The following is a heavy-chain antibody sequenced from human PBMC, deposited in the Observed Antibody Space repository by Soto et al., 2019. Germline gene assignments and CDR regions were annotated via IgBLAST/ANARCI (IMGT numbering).Heavy chain of an antibody. J-gene: IGHJ6*01. D-gene: IGHD1-26*01. Sequence: EVQLVESGGGLVQPGGSLRLSCAASGFTFSDHYMDWVRQAPGKGLEWFARSRNRVNSHTTEYAASVKGRFTISRDESKSSIYLQMNSLKIEDTAVYYCTRGLLGGAPSYTFHGMDVWGQGTTVTVSS. CDR1: GFTFSDHY. CDR2: SRNRVNSHTT. CDR3: TRGLLGGAPSYTFHGMDV. V-gene: IGHV3-72*01.